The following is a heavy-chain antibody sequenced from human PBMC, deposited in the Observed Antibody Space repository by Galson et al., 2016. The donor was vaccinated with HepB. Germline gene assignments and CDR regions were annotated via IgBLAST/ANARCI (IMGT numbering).Heavy chain of an antibody. D-gene: IGHD3-22*01. CDR2: ISWNSGSI. V-gene: IGHV3-9*01. CDR1: GFTFSTHW. CDR3: AKTYIRTRSSGYYAH. Sequence: SLRLSCAASGFTFSTHWMHWVRQAPGKGLEWVSGISWNSGSIGYADSVKGRLTISRDNAKNSLYLQMNSLRAEDTALYYCAKTYIRTRSSGYYAHWGQGTLVTVSS. J-gene: IGHJ4*02.